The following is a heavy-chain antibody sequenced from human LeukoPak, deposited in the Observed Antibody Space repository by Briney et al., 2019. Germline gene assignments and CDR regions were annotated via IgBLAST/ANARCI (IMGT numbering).Heavy chain of an antibody. CDR2: INHSGST. J-gene: IGHJ6*03. V-gene: IGHV4-34*01. CDR1: GGSFSGHY. Sequence: SETLSLTCAVYGGSFSGHYWTWIRQPPGKGLEWIGEINHSGSTNYNPSLKSRVTISVDTSKNQFSLKVSSVIAADTAVYYCARVKDPGGYYYYYYMDIWGKGNTVTVSS. D-gene: IGHD3-16*01. CDR3: ARVKDPGGYYYYYYMDI.